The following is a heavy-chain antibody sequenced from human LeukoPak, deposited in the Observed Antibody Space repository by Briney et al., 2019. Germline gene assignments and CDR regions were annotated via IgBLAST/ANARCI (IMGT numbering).Heavy chain of an antibody. D-gene: IGHD5-24*01. Sequence: ETLSLTCAVYGGSFSGYYWSWIRQPPGKGLEWVSSISSSSYIYYADSVKGRFTISRDNAKNSLYLQMNSLRAEDTAVYYCARTGRDSYYFDYWGQGTLVTVSS. CDR2: ISSSSYI. CDR1: GGSFSGYY. V-gene: IGHV3-69-1*01. J-gene: IGHJ4*02. CDR3: ARTGRDSYYFDY.